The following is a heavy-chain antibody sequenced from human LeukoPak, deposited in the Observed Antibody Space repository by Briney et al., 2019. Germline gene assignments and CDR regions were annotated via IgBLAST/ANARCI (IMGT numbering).Heavy chain of an antibody. CDR2: FKSKVAGGTT. CDR1: GFTFSVTW. Sequence: GESLRLSCAASGFTFSVTWMSWVRQAPGRGLEWVGRFKSKVAGGTTDHAAPVAGRFTISRDDSKNMLYLQMNNLKTEDTGVYYCTRGAPQADVFDIWGQGTMVTVSS. CDR3: TRGAPQADVFDI. V-gene: IGHV3-15*01. J-gene: IGHJ3*02. D-gene: IGHD1-26*01.